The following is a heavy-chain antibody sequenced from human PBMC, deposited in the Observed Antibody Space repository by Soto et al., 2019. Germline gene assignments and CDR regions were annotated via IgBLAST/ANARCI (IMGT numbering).Heavy chain of an antibody. J-gene: IGHJ4*02. CDR3: ANPYEAVTMMLFAY. Sequence: GGSLRLSCAASGFTFSSYAMCWVRQAPGKGLEWVSAISGSGGSTYYADSLKGRFTISRDNSKNTLYLKMTSLRAEDTAVYYCANPYEAVTMMLFAYWGQGTLVPVSS. CDR1: GFTFSSYA. CDR2: ISGSGGST. V-gene: IGHV3-23*01. D-gene: IGHD3-22*01.